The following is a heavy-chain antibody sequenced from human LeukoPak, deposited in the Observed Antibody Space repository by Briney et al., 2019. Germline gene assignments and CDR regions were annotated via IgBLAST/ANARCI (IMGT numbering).Heavy chain of an antibody. CDR3: ARGYRYYGMDV. CDR2: IYHHGST. CDR1: GRSISSGGYS. D-gene: IGHD1-14*01. V-gene: IGHV4-30-2*01. Sequence: SQTLSLTCAVSGRSISSGGYSWSWIRQPAGKGLEWFGYIYHHGSTYYNPSLKSRVTISVERSKNQFSLKLSSVTAADTAVYDCARGYRYYGMDVWGQGTTATASS. J-gene: IGHJ6*02.